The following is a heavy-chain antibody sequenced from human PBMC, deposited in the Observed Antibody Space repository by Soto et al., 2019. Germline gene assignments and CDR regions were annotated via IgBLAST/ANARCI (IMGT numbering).Heavy chain of an antibody. CDR1: GFTFSSYE. Sequence: EVQLVESGGGLVQPGGSLRLSCAASGFTFSSYEMNWVRQAPGKRLEWVSYISSSGSTIYYADSVRGRFTISRDNAKNSLFLQINSLKAEDPAFYYWGGDKKGGYYYYGMDVWGQGTTVTVSS. CDR3: GGDKKGGYYYYGMDV. CDR2: ISSSGSTI. V-gene: IGHV3-48*03. J-gene: IGHJ6*02.